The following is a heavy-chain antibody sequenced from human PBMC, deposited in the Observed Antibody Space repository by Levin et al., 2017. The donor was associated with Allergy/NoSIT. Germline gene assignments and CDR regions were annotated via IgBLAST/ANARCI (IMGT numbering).Heavy chain of an antibody. CDR2: INHSGST. J-gene: IGHJ6*04. V-gene: IGHV4-34*01. CDR1: GGSFSGYY. D-gene: IGHD2-2*01. CDR3: ARGASKPSLLPRAVLDV. Sequence: SQTLSLPCAVYGGSFSGYYWSWIRQPPGKGLEWIGEINHSGSTNYNPSLKSRVTISVDTSKNQFSLKLSSVTAADTAVYYCARGASKPSLLPRAVLDVWGKGTTVTVSS.